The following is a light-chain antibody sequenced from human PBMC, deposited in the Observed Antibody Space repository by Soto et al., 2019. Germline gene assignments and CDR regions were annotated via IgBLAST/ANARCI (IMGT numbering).Light chain of an antibody. CDR2: GAS. CDR1: RSINTR. V-gene: IGKV1-5*01. Sequence: DMQMTQSPSTLSASVGDRVTITCRASRSINTRLAWYQQKPGKAPKLLIYGASSLESGVPSRFSGSGSGTEFTLTISSLQPDDFATYYCQQYNGHFGQGNK. J-gene: IGKJ2*01. CDR3: QQYNGH.